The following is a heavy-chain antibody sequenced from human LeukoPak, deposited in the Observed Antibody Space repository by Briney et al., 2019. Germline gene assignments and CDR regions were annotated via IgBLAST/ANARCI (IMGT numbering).Heavy chain of an antibody. CDR1: GGSISSISSNNYH. J-gene: IGHJ4*02. CDR2: INHSGST. Sequence: SETLSLTCIVSGGSISSISSNNYHWGWIRQPPGKGLEWIGEINHSGSTNYNPSLKSRVTISVDTSKNQFSLKLSSVTAADTAVYYCARGGYDYVWGSYRLHYFDYWGQGTLVTVSS. V-gene: IGHV4-39*07. CDR3: ARGGYDYVWGSYRLHYFDY. D-gene: IGHD3-16*02.